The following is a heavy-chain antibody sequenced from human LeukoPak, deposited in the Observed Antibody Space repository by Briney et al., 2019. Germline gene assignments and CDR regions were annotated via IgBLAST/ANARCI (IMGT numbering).Heavy chain of an antibody. V-gene: IGHV1-18*01. J-gene: IGHJ1*01. CDR2: ISAYNGNT. CDR1: GYTFTSYG. CDR3: ARPQEEFCSSTSCYDFQH. D-gene: IGHD2-2*01. Sequence: ASVKVSCKASGYTFTSYGISWVRQAPGQGLEWMGWISAYNGNTNYAQKLQGRVTMTTDTSTSTAYMELRSLRSEDTAVYYCARPQEEFCSSTSCYDFQHWGQGTLVTVSS.